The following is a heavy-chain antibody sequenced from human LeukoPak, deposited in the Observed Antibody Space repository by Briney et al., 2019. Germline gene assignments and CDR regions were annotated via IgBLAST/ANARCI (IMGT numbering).Heavy chain of an antibody. CDR2: IGGSGDNA. CDR3: AKDVEVFYVLTDFSPYGMDV. J-gene: IGHJ6*02. V-gene: IGHV3-23*01. D-gene: IGHD2/OR15-2a*01. Sequence: GGSLRLSCAASGFMFSNYAMSWVRQAPGKGLEWVSTIGGSGDNAYYADSVKGRFTISRDKSKKTLYLQMNSLRAEDTAIYYCAKDVEVFYVLTDFSPYGMDVWGQGTTVTVSS. CDR1: GFMFSNYA.